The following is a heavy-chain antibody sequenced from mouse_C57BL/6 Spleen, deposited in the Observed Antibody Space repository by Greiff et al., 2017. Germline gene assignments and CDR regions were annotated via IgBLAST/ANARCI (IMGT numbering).Heavy chain of an antibody. CDR1: GYTFTSYW. CDR2: IYPGSGST. J-gene: IGHJ2*01. D-gene: IGHD2-4*01. CDR3: ARLAYDYDGNYFDY. V-gene: IGHV1-55*01. Sequence: PGASVKMSCKASGYTFTSYWITWVKQRPGQGLEWIGDIYPGSGSTNYNEKFKSKATLTVDTSSSTAYMQLSSLTSEDSAVYYCARLAYDYDGNYFDYWGQGTTLTVSS.